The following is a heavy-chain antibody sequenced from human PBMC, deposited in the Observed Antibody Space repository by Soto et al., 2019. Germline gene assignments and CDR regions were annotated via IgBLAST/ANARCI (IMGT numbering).Heavy chain of an antibody. J-gene: IGHJ4*01. CDR2: ISGGGDTT. D-gene: IGHD3-10*01. CDR3: AKRRGGSGSLTPRVDF. CDR1: GFTFNNYA. Sequence: EVQLVESGGGLVQPGGSLRLSCAASGFTFNNYATTWVRQAPGKGLEWVSAISGGGDTTSYADSVKGRFTVSRDGSKNTLYLQMSSLRAEDTALYYCAKRRGGSGSLTPRVDFWGHGTLVTVSS. V-gene: IGHV3-23*04.